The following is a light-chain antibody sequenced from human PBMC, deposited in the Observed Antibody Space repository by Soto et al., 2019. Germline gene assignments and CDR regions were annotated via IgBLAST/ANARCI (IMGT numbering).Light chain of an antibody. V-gene: IGKV3-20*01. CDR2: GAS. CDR3: QQYGGSPRT. J-gene: IGKJ2*01. Sequence: EIVLTQSPGTLSLSPGERATLSCRASQSVVNNNLAWYQQKPGQAPRLLMFGASSRATGIPDRFSGSGSGTDFTLTISRLEPEDFAIYHCQQYGGSPRTFGQGPKLEIK. CDR1: QSVVNNN.